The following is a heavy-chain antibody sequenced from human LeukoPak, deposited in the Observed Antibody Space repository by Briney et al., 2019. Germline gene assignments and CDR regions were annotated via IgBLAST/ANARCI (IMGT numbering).Heavy chain of an antibody. V-gene: IGHV1-69*01. CDR1: GGTFSSYA. J-gene: IGHJ4*02. CDR3: AREEPCSGGSCYYFDY. D-gene: IGHD2-15*01. Sequence: SVKVSCKASGGTFSSYAISWVRQAPGQGLEWMGGIIPIFGTANYAQKFQGRVTITVDESTSTAYMELSSLRSEDTAVYYCAREEPCSGGSCYYFDYWGQGTLVTVSS. CDR2: IIPIFGTA.